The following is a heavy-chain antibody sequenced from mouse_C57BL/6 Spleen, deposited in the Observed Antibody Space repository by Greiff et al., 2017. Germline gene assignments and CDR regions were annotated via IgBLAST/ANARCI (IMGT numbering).Heavy chain of an antibody. D-gene: IGHD2-2*01. CDR3: AREDGYDERVWFAY. CDR2: IHPNSGST. CDR1: GYTFTSYW. J-gene: IGHJ3*01. Sequence: QVQLQQPGAELVKPGASVKLSCKASGYTFTSYWMHWVKQRPGQGLEWIGMIHPNSGSTNYNEKFKSKATLTVDKSSSTAYMQLSSLTSEDSAVYYCAREDGYDERVWFAYWGQGTLVTVSA. V-gene: IGHV1-64*01.